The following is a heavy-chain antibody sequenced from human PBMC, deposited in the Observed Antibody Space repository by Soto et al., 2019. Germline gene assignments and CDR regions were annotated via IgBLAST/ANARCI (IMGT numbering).Heavy chain of an antibody. CDR3: ARDGGHYYDSSGYPDY. D-gene: IGHD3-22*01. CDR2: IIPIFGTA. Sequence: ASVKVSCKASGGTFSSYAISWVRQAPGQGLEWMGGIIPIFGTANYAQKFQGRVTITADESTSTAYMELSSLRSEDTAVYYCARDGGHYYDSSGYPDYWGQGPLVTVS. V-gene: IGHV1-69*13. J-gene: IGHJ4*02. CDR1: GGTFSSYA.